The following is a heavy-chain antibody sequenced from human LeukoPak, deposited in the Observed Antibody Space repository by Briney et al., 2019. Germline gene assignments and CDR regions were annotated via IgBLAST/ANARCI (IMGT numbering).Heavy chain of an antibody. D-gene: IGHD4-17*01. V-gene: IGHV4-59*08. Sequence: SETLSLTCTVSGDSISSYYWSWIRQPPGKGLEWIGYIYYSGSTSYNPSLKSRVTISVDTSKNQFSLKLSSVTAVDTAVYYCARLRRGDYMPDVFDIWGQGTMVTVSS. CDR1: GDSISSYY. J-gene: IGHJ3*02. CDR2: IYYSGST. CDR3: ARLRRGDYMPDVFDI.